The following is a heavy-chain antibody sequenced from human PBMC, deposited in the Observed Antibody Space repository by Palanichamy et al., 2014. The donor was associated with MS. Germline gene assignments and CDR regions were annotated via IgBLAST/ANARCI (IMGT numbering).Heavy chain of an antibody. CDR1: GFTVSTNY. CDR3: ARRGYGYGSPFDY. D-gene: IGHD5-18*01. J-gene: IGHJ4*02. V-gene: IGHV3-53*01. Sequence: EVQLVESGGGLIQPGGSLRLSCAVSGFTVSTNYMSWVRQAPGKGLEWVSIIYSDGATYYADSVKGRFTISRDNSKNTLYFQMNSLRAEDTAIYYCARRGYGYGSPFDYWGQGTLVTVSS. CDR2: IYSDGAT.